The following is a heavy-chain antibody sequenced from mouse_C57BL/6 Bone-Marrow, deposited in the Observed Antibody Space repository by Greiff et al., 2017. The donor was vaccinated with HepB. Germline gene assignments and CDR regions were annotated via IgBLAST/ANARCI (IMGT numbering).Heavy chain of an antibody. J-gene: IGHJ2*01. D-gene: IGHD1-1*01. CDR3: ARYGYYGSSRYYFDY. V-gene: IGHV1-69*01. CDR1: GYTFTSYW. CDR2: IDPSDSYT. Sequence: QVQLKQPGAELVMPGASVKLSCKASGYTFTSYWMHWVKQRPGQGLEWIGEIDPSDSYTNYNQKFKGKSTLTVDKSSSTAYMQLSSLTSEDSAVYYCARYGYYGSSRYYFDYWGQGTTLTVSS.